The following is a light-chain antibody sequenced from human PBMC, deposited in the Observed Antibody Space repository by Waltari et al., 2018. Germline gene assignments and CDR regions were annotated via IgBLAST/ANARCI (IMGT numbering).Light chain of an antibody. V-gene: IGKV1-6*01. Sequence: AIQMTQSPPSLSASVGDRVIITCRASQDVGIDFGWYQQKPGNAPKLLIYAVSSLETGVPSRFSGSGSGRDFTLTISNLQPEDFAVYYCLQDSKPYTFGQGTKLE. CDR3: LQDSKPYT. J-gene: IGKJ2*01. CDR2: AVS. CDR1: QDVGID.